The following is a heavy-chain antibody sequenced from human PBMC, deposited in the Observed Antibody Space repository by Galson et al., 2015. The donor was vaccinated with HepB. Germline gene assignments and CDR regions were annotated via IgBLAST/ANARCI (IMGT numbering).Heavy chain of an antibody. D-gene: IGHD5-18*01. J-gene: IGHJ6*02. V-gene: IGHV3-30*14. CDR1: GFSLTTCS. CDR3: AKVDFGSYGIRTDYYDYYVMDV. Sequence: SLRLSCAASGFSLTTCSMHWVRQAPGKGLEWVAVISYDGSNRYSADFERGLFTISRDNSTNTLYLQMSSLRADATAVNYCAKVDFGSYGIRTDYYDYYVMDVWCPGTTVTVSS. CDR2: ISYDGSNR.